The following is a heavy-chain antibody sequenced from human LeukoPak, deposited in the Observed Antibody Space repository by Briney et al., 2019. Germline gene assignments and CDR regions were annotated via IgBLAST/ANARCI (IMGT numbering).Heavy chain of an antibody. Sequence: GGSLRLSCAASGFAFSTYAMNWVRQAPGKGLEWVSLICVGTTFYADSVKGRFTISRDTSKNTLYLQMNSLRAEDTAVYYCARDNSVGDNAWWFDPWGQGTLVTVSS. CDR2: ICVGTT. CDR3: ARDNSVGDNAWWFDP. V-gene: IGHV3-66*01. D-gene: IGHD1-26*01. CDR1: GFAFSTYA. J-gene: IGHJ5*02.